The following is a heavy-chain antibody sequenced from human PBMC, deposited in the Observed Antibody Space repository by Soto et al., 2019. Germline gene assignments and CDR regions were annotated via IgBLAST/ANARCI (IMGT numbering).Heavy chain of an antibody. V-gene: IGHV4-31*03. Sequence: QVQLQESGPGLVKPSQTLSLTCTVSGGSISSGDYYWSWIRQHPGKGLEWIGYIYYSGSTYYNPSLKSRVTISVDTSKNPFSLKLSSVTAADTAVYFCARWWSGSRQGFDPWGKGTLVTVSS. CDR1: GGSISSGDYY. CDR2: IYYSGST. CDR3: ARWWSGSRQGFDP. D-gene: IGHD3-3*01. J-gene: IGHJ5*02.